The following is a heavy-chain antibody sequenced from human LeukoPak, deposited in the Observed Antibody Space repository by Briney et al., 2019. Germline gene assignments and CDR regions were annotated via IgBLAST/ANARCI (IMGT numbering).Heavy chain of an antibody. V-gene: IGHV3-23*01. CDR2: ISGSGGTT. D-gene: IGHD3-16*02. Sequence: GGSLRLSCVASGFTFSNCGMSWVRQAPGKGLERVSTISGSGGTTNYADSVNGRFTISRDNSKNTLYLQMNSLRAEDTALYYCAKVVWGNFRYLDYWGQGALVTVSS. CDR1: GFTFSNCG. CDR3: AKVVWGNFRYLDY. J-gene: IGHJ4*02.